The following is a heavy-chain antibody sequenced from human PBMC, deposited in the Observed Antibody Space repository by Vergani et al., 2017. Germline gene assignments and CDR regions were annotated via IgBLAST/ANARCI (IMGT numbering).Heavy chain of an antibody. CDR1: GYTFTSYS. D-gene: IGHD3-10*01. Sequence: QVQLVQSGAEVKKPGASVKVSCKASGYTFTSYSFNLVRQAPGQGLEWMGWISPYTGSTKYAEKFQDRLTMTTDTSTSTAYMELRSLRSDDTAVYYCATDLTLWFGGRGWGQGTLVTVSS. V-gene: IGHV1-18*01. CDR3: ATDLTLWFGGRG. J-gene: IGHJ4*02. CDR2: ISPYTGST.